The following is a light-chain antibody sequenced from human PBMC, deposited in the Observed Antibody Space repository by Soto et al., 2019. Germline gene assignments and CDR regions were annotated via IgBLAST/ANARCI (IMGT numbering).Light chain of an antibody. V-gene: IGLV1-44*01. CDR3: AAWDDSLNGVV. CDR2: SSN. J-gene: IGLJ2*01. Sequence: QSVLTQPPSASGTPGQRVTSSCSGRSSHIGSNSVNWYQPLPGTAPKLLMNSSNQRPSGVPDRFSGSKSGTSASLAISGLQSEDDADYYCAAWDDSLNGVVFGGGTKLTVL. CDR1: SSHIGSNS.